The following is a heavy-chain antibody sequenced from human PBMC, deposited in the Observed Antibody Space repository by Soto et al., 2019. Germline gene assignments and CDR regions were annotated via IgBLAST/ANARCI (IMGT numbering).Heavy chain of an antibody. CDR1: GGSISSSNW. CDR3: ASHSYYSESSAYYWD. J-gene: IGHJ3*01. D-gene: IGHD3-22*01. V-gene: IGHV4-4*02. CDR2: INHSGST. Sequence: PSETLSLTCAVSGGSISSSNWWSWVRQPPGKGLEWIGEINHSGSTNYNPSLKSRVTISVDTSKNQFSLKLSSVTAADTAVFYCASHSYYSESSAYYWDWGQGTMVTVSS.